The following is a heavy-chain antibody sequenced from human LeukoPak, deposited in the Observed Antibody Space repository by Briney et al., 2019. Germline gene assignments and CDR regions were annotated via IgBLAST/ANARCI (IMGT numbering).Heavy chain of an antibody. CDR1: GFTFSSSS. Sequence: PGRSLRLSCAASGFTFSSSSMHWVRQAPAKGLEWVAVISHDGSHNYNADSVKGRFTISRDNSKNTLHLQMNSLRPEDTAVYYCARSRTQYYGSGIDYWGQGALVTVSS. D-gene: IGHD3-10*01. V-gene: IGHV3-30*01. CDR2: ISHDGSHN. J-gene: IGHJ4*02. CDR3: ARSRTQYYGSGIDY.